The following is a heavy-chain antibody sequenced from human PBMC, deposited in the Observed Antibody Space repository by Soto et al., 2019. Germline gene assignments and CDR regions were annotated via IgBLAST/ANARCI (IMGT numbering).Heavy chain of an antibody. CDR1: GGSISSSSYY. D-gene: IGHD6-6*01. V-gene: IGHV4-39*01. CDR2: IYYSGST. J-gene: IGHJ6*02. CDR3: ARSIAAWAYGMDV. Sequence: SETLSLTCTVSGGSISSSSYYWGWIRQPPGKGLEWIGSIYYSGSTYYNPSLKSRVTISVDTSKNQFSLKLSSVTAADTAVYYCARSIAAWAYGMDVWGQGTTVTVS.